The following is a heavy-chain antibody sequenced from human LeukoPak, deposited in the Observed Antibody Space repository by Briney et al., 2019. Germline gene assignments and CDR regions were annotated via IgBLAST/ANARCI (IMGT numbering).Heavy chain of an antibody. V-gene: IGHV3-11*01. Sequence: KTGGSLRLSCAASGFTFSDYYMSWIRQSPGKGLEWVSSITGTGRTKYYADFVEGRFAVSRDNAKNSLFLQMNNLRADDTAVYYCFLVAQGLDPWGQGTLVTVSS. J-gene: IGHJ5*02. CDR3: FLVAQGLDP. D-gene: IGHD2-8*02. CDR1: GFTFSDYY. CDR2: ITGTGRTK.